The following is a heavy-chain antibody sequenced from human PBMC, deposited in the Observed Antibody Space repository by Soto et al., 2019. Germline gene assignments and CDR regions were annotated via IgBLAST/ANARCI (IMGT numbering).Heavy chain of an antibody. D-gene: IGHD3-10*01. CDR1: GYTFTSYD. V-gene: IGHV1-8*01. CDR2: MNPNSGNT. Sequence: ASVKVSCKASGYTFTSYDINWVRQATGQGLEWMGWMNPNSGNTGYAQKFQGRVTMTRNTSISTAYMELSSLRSEDTAVYYCATGSFGESPRDAFVIWGQGTMVTVSS. J-gene: IGHJ3*02. CDR3: ATGSFGESPRDAFVI.